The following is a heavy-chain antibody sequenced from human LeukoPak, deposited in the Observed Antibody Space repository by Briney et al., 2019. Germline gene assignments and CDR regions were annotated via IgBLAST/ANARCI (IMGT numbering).Heavy chain of an antibody. Sequence: SETLSLTCTVSGYSISSGYYWGWIRQPPGKGLEWIGSIYHSGSTYYNPSLKSRVTISVDTSKNQFSLKLSSVTAADTAVYYCARSRGSSRLNWFDPWGQGTLVTVSS. V-gene: IGHV4-38-2*02. CDR2: IYHSGST. J-gene: IGHJ5*02. CDR3: ARSRGSSRLNWFDP. D-gene: IGHD6-13*01. CDR1: GYSISSGYY.